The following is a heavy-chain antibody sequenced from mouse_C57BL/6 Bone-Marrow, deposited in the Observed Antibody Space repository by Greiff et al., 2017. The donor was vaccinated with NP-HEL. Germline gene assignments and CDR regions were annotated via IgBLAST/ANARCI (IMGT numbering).Heavy chain of an antibody. Sequence: QVQLQQSGPELARPWASVKISCQAFYTFSRRVHFAIRDTNYWMQWVKQRPGQGLEWIGAIYPGNGDTSYNQKFKGKATLTADKSSSIAYMQLSSLTSEDSAVYYCAGGITTEGGYFDVWGTGTTVTVSS. D-gene: IGHD1-1*01. V-gene: IGHV1-87*01. CDR1: YTFSRRVH. CDR3: SEDSAVYYCAGGITTEGGYFDV. CDR2: GQGLEWIG. J-gene: IGHJ1*03.